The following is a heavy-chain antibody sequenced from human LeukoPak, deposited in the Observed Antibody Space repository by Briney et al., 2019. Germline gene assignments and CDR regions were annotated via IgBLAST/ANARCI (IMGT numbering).Heavy chain of an antibody. CDR2: MNPSSGNT. CDR3: ARAPRRAVAGTYRYYFDY. CDR1: GYTFTSYD. J-gene: IGHJ4*02. V-gene: IGHV1-8*01. Sequence: ASVKVSCKASGYTFTSYDINWVRQATGQGLEWMGWMNPSSGNTGYAQKFQGRVTMTRNTSISTAYMELSSLRSEDTAVYYCARAPRRAVAGTYRYYFDYWGQGTLVTVSS. D-gene: IGHD6-19*01.